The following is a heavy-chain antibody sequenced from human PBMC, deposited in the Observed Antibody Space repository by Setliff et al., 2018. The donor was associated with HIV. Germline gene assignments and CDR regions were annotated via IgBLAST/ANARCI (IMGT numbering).Heavy chain of an antibody. D-gene: IGHD1-20*01. J-gene: IGHJ4*02. CDR1: GFTFDSYA. V-gene: IGHV3-33*01. CDR3: ARGGNWNPPPGF. CDR2: IWYDGRNE. Sequence: GSLRLSCAASGFTFDSYAMHWVRQAPGKGLEWVAVIWYDGRNEYYADSVKGRFTISRDNAKNSLSLQMNSLRAEDTAVYYCARGGNWNPPPGFWGQGTLVTVSS.